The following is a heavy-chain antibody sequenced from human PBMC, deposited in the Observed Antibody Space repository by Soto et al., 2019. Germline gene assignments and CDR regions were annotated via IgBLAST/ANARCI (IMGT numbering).Heavy chain of an antibody. D-gene: IGHD6-13*01. CDR1: GGSFSGYY. V-gene: IGHV4-34*01. Sequence: QVQLQQWGAGLLKPSETLSLTCAVYGGSFSGYYWSWIRQPPGKGLEWIGEINHSGSTNYNPSLKSRVTISVDTSKNQFSLKLSSVTAADTAVYYCARGTPIAAAGGWFDPWGQGTLVTVSS. J-gene: IGHJ5*02. CDR2: INHSGST. CDR3: ARGTPIAAAGGWFDP.